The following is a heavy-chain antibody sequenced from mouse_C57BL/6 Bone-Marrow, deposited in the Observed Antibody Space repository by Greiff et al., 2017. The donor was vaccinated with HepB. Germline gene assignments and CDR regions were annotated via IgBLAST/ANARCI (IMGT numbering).Heavy chain of an antibody. CDR3: AGAGGGFDY. CDR1: GYAFSSSW. J-gene: IGHJ2*01. CDR2: IYPGDGDT. V-gene: IGHV1-82*01. Sequence: VKLMESGPELVKPGASVKISCKASGYAFSSSWMNWVKQRPGKGLEWIGRIYPGDGDTNYNGKFKGKATLTADKSSSTAYMQLSSLTSEDSAVYFCAGAGGGFDYWGQGTTLTVSS.